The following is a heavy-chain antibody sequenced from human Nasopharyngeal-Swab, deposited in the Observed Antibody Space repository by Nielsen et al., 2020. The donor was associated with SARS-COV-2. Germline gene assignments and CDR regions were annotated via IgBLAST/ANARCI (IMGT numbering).Heavy chain of an antibody. V-gene: IGHV3-30-3*01. CDR1: GFTFSSYA. D-gene: IGHD6-19*01. CDR3: ARDSAVAGRGRVPGY. Sequence: GESLKISCAASGFTFSSYAMSWDRQAPGKGLEWVAVISYDGSNKYYADSVKGRFTISRDNSKNTLYLQMNSLRAEDTAVYYCARDSAVAGRGRVPGYWGQGTLVTVSS. CDR2: ISYDGSNK. J-gene: IGHJ4*02.